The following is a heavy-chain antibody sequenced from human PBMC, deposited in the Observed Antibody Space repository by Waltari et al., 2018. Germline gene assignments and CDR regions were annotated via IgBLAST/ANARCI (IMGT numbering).Heavy chain of an antibody. V-gene: IGHV3-13*01. J-gene: IGHJ4*02. CDR2: IGTAGDT. Sequence: EVQLVESGGGLVQPGGSLRLSCAASGFHFSSYDLHWARQATGKGLEWVSAIGTAGDTYYLGSVKGRFTISRENAKNSLYLQMISLRADDTAVYYCARAREHSSDFWNGYSYYFDQWGQGTLVTVSS. D-gene: IGHD3-3*01. CDR1: GFHFSSYD. CDR3: ARAREHSSDFWNGYSYYFDQ.